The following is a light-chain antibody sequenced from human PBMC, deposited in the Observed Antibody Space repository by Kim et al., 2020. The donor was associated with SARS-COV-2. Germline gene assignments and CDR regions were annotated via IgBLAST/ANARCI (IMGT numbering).Light chain of an antibody. Sequence: EIVLTQSPATLSLSPGERATLSCRASQSVSSHLAWYQQIPGQAPRLLIYEASNRATGIPARFSGSASGTDFTLTISSLEPEDFAVYYCQQRSDWPLTFGGGTKVDIK. J-gene: IGKJ4*01. CDR2: EAS. V-gene: IGKV3-11*01. CDR1: QSVSSH. CDR3: QQRSDWPLT.